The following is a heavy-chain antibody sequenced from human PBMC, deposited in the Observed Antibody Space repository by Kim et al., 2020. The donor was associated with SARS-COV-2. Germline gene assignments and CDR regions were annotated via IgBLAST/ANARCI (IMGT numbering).Heavy chain of an antibody. J-gene: IGHJ3*02. CDR1: GYTFTSYG. D-gene: IGHD2-15*01. V-gene: IGHV1-18*01. CDR2: ISAYNGNT. CDR3: ARDLEPQWRWAFDI. Sequence: ASVKVSCKASGYTFTSYGISWVRQAPGQGLEWMGWISAYNGNTNYAQKLQGRVTMTTDTSTSTAYMELRSLRSDDTAVYYCARDLEPQWRWAFDIWGQGAMVTVSS.